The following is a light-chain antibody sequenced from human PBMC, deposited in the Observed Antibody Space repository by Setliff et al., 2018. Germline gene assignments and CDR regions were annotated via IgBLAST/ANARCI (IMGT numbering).Light chain of an antibody. CDR3: QSNDSSLSVRI. J-gene: IGLJ1*01. CDR2: GNS. Sequence: QSVLTQPPSVSGAPGQKVTISCTGSSSNIGAGYDVHWYQQLPGTAPKLLIYGNSNRPSGVPDRFSGSKSGTSASLAITGLQAEDEADYYCQSNDSSLSVRIFGTGTKVTVL. V-gene: IGLV1-40*01. CDR1: SSNIGAGYD.